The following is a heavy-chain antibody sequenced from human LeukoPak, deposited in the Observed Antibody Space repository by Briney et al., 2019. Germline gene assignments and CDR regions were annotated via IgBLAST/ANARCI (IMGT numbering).Heavy chain of an antibody. Sequence: GGSLRLSCVASGFTFSNYAMSWVRQAPGKGLEWVSTISGSGGSTYYADSVKGRFTISRDNSKNTLSLQMSSLRAEDTAVYYCAREGLGAAAGTFDYWGQGTLVTVSS. J-gene: IGHJ4*02. V-gene: IGHV3-23*01. CDR1: GFTFSNYA. CDR3: AREGLGAAAGTFDY. CDR2: ISGSGGST. D-gene: IGHD6-13*01.